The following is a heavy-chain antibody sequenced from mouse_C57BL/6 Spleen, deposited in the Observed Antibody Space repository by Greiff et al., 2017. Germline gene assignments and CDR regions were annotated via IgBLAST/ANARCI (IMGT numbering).Heavy chain of an antibody. J-gene: IGHJ1*03. Sequence: VQRVESGAELVRPGASVTLSCKASGYTFTDYEMHWVKQTPVHGLEWIGAIDPETGGTAYNQKFKGKAILTADKSSSTAYMELRSLTSEDSAVYYCTRITTVVPDWYFDVWGTGTTVTVSS. CDR3: TRITTVVPDWYFDV. CDR2: IDPETGGT. D-gene: IGHD1-1*01. V-gene: IGHV1-15*01. CDR1: GYTFTDYE.